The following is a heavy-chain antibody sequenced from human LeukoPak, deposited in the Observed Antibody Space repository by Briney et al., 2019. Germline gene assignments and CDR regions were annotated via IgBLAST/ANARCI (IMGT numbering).Heavy chain of an antibody. D-gene: IGHD2-21*02. CDR3: VREDTPATANY. J-gene: IGHJ4*02. CDR1: GFTFTSYD. CDR2: MNPNNGNT. V-gene: IGHV1-8*01. Sequence: ASVKVSCKASGFTFTSYDINWVRQASGQGLEWMGWMNPNNGNTGYAQKFQGRVTMTRDTSISTAYMELRGLRSEDTAVYYCVREDTPATANYWGQGTLVTISS.